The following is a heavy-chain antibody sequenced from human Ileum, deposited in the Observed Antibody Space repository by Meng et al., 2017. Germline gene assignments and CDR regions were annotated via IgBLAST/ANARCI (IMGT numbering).Heavy chain of an antibody. CDR1: GGTFSSYA. CDR2: IIPIFGTA. J-gene: IGHJ5*02. D-gene: IGHD5-18*01. CDR3: ARVELTDTAMGRGWFDP. V-gene: IGHV1-69*06. Sequence: QGELGRSGAEVKKAGSSVKASCKASGGTFSSYAISWVRQAPGQGLEWMGGIIPIFGTANYAQKFQGRVTITADKSTSTAYMELSSLRSEDTAVYYCARVELTDTAMGRGWFDPWGQGTLVTVSS.